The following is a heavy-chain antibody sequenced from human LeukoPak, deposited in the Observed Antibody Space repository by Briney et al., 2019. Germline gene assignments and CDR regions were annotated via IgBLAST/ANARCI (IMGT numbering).Heavy chain of an antibody. V-gene: IGHV4-59*08. Sequence: PSETLSLTCTVSGGSISSYYWSWIRQPPGKGLEWIGYIYYSGSTNYNPSLKSRVTISVDTSKNQFSLKLSSVTAADTAVYYCVRLGHCTGGSCYQYYYMDVWGKGTTVTISS. CDR2: IYYSGST. CDR3: VRLGHCTGGSCYQYYYMDV. D-gene: IGHD2-15*01. CDR1: GGSISSYY. J-gene: IGHJ6*03.